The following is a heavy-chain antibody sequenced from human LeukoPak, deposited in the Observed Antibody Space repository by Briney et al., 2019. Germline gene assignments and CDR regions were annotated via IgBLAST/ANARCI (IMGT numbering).Heavy chain of an antibody. CDR3: ARQWYYYYYMDV. J-gene: IGHJ6*03. V-gene: IGHV4-38-2*01. CDR1: GYSISSGYY. Sequence: SETLSLTCAVSGYSISSGYYWGWIRQPPGKGLEWIGSIYHSGSTYYNPSLKSRVTISVDTSKNQFSQKLSSVTAADTAVYYCARQWYYYYYMDVWGKGTTVTVSS. D-gene: IGHD6-19*01. CDR2: IYHSGST.